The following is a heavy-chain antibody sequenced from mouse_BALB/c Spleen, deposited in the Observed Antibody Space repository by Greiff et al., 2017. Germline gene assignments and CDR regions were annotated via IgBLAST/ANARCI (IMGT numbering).Heavy chain of an antibody. CDR3: ARGEYGNSFAY. J-gene: IGHJ3*01. CDR2: ISSGSSTI. Sequence: EVNVVESGGGLVQPGGSRKLSCAASGFTFSSFGMHWVRQAPEKGLEWVAYISSGSSTIYYADTVKGRFTISRDNPKNTLFLQMTSLRSEDTAMYYCARGEYGNSFAYWGQGTLVTVSA. CDR1: GFTFSSFG. V-gene: IGHV5-17*02. D-gene: IGHD2-10*02.